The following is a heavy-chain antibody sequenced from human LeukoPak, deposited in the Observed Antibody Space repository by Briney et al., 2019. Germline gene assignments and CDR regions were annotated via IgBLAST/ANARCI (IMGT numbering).Heavy chain of an antibody. CDR2: IYYSGNT. CDR1: GGSISSYC. J-gene: IGHJ4*02. CDR3: ARVRGSSWYLLPQPFDY. Sequence: SETLSLTCTVSGGSISSYCWSWIRQSPSKGLEWIGYIYYSGNTNYNPSLKSRVTISVDTSKNQFSLKLSSVTAADTAVYYCARVRGSSWYLLPQPFDYWGQGTLVTVSS. D-gene: IGHD6-13*01. V-gene: IGHV4-59*12.